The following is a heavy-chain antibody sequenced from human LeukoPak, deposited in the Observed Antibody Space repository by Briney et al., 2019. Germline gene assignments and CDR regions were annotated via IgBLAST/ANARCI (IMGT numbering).Heavy chain of an antibody. J-gene: IGHJ5*02. CDR3: ARDLGYGNWFDP. CDR1: GGSTSSGSYY. D-gene: IGHD5-12*01. CDR2: IYTSGST. V-gene: IGHV4-61*02. Sequence: SETLSLTCTVSGGSTSSGSYYWSWIRQPAGKGLEWIGRIYTSGSTNYNPSLKSRATISVDTSKNQFSLKLSSVTAADTAVYYCARDLGYGNWFDPWGQGTLVTVSS.